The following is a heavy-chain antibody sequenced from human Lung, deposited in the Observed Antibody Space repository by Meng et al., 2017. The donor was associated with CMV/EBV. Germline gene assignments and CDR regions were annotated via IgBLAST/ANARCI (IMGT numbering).Heavy chain of an antibody. CDR3: ARVSSVSSSSL. D-gene: IGHD6-6*01. CDR2: ISHAGTT. J-gene: IGHJ4*02. V-gene: IGHV4-34*01. CDR1: GGSIIGYF. Sequence: SXTXSLXCRVYGGSIIGYFWSWIRQPPGKGLEWIGEISHAGTTNYNPSLRSRVSLSLDMSKHQFSLNLSSLTAADTAVYYCARVSSVSSSSLWVQGTRVT.